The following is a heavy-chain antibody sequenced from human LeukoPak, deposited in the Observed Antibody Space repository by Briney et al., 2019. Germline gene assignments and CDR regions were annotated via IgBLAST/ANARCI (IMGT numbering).Heavy chain of an antibody. CDR3: VRGVGVSRFNYFDP. D-gene: IGHD6-13*01. Sequence: GRSLTLSCAASGFTFGTFGMHWVRQAPGKGLEGVAVIWYDASNEYYADSVKGRFTISRDNSKNTLFLQMNSLRDDDTAVYYCVRGVGVSRFNYFDPWGQGTLVIVSS. J-gene: IGHJ5*02. CDR2: IWYDASNE. CDR1: GFTFGTFG. V-gene: IGHV3-33*01.